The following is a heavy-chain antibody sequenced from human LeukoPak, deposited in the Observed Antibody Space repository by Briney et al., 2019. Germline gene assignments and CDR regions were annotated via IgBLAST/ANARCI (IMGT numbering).Heavy chain of an antibody. J-gene: IGHJ6*03. V-gene: IGHV4-59*01. D-gene: IGHD3-10*01. CDR1: GGSISSYY. CDR2: IYYSGST. Sequence: PSETLSLTCTVSGGSISSYYWSWIRQPPGKGLEWIGYIYYSGSTNYHPSLKSRVTISVDTSKNQFSLKLSSVTAADTAVYYCASSGSYYYYYMDVWGKGTTVTVSS. CDR3: ASSGSYYYYYMDV.